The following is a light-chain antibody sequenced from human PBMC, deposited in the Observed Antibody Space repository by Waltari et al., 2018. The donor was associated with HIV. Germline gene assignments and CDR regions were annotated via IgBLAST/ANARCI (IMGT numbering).Light chain of an antibody. Sequence: DIQLTQSPSSLSASVGDRVSITCRASKSISAYLKWYQQKSGKAPNLLIYDASTLQSGVPSRFSGGGSGTDFTLTISSLQPEDFAIYYCQQSYSIPPSFGQGTRLEIK. J-gene: IGKJ5*01. CDR3: QQSYSIPPS. CDR1: KSISAY. V-gene: IGKV1-39*01. CDR2: DAS.